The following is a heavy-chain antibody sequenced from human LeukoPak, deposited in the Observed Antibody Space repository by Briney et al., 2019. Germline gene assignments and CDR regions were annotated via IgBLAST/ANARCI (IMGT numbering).Heavy chain of an antibody. Sequence: GGSLRLSCAASGFTFSSYGMSWVRQAPGKGLEWVSAISGGGGSTYYADSVKGRFTISRDNAKNTLYLQMNSLRADDTAVYYCARDFMYNINCVGCWGRGTLVTVSS. CDR2: ISGGGGST. J-gene: IGHJ4*02. D-gene: IGHD1-14*01. V-gene: IGHV3-23*01. CDR1: GFTFSSYG. CDR3: ARDFMYNINCVGC.